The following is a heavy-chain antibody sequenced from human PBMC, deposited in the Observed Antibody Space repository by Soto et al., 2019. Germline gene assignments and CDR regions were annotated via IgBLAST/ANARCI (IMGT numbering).Heavy chain of an antibody. CDR1: GGSISSGGYY. J-gene: IGHJ6*02. CDR2: IYYSGST. CDR3: ARAGYYDYVWGSYHGMDV. V-gene: IGHV4-31*03. Sequence: SETLSLTCTVSGGSISSGGYYWSWIRQHPGKGLEWIGYIYYSGSTYYNPSLKSRVTISVDTSKNQFSLKLSSVTAADTAVYYCARAGYYDYVWGSYHGMDVWGQGTTVTVSS. D-gene: IGHD3-16*02.